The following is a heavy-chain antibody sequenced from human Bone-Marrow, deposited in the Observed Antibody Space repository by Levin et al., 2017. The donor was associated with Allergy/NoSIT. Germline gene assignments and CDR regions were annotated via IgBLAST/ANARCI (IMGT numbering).Heavy chain of an antibody. CDR1: GNSISSGYY. D-gene: IGHD3-16*01. Sequence: TSETLSLTCAVSGNSISSGYYWGWIRQPPGKGLEWIGTIYHSGSTYYYNPSLKSRVTISVDTSKNQFSLKVTSVTAADTAVYYCARDGGQAAPNWYFDLWGRGALVTVSS. J-gene: IGHJ2*01. CDR3: ARDGGQAAPNWYFDL. CDR2: IYHSGSTY. V-gene: IGHV4-38-2*02.